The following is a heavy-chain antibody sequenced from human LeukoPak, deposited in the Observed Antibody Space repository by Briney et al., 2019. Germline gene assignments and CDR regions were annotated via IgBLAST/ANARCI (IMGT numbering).Heavy chain of an antibody. Sequence: GGSLRLSCAASGFTFSSYTMTWVRQAPGKGLEWVSYISSSSSTIYYADSVKGRFTISRDNAKNSLYLQMNSLRAEDTALYYCARDGRSSGLRYFDWGQGTLVTVSS. CDR3: ARDGRSSGLRYFD. V-gene: IGHV3-48*01. J-gene: IGHJ4*02. D-gene: IGHD3-9*01. CDR1: GFTFSSYT. CDR2: ISSSSSTI.